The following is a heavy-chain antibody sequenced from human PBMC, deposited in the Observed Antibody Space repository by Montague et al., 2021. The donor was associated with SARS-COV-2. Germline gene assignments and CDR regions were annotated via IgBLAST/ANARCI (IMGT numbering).Heavy chain of an antibody. CDR2: IFYSGTT. CDR1: GASISSSENS. Sequence: SETLSLICTVSGASISSSENSWGWIRQSPGKGLEGFGSIFYSGTTYFNPSLRSRISISVDTSKNQFSLKVTSVTAADTAVYYCASHITFGGVVVALDYWGQGKLVTVSS. D-gene: IGHD3-16*02. J-gene: IGHJ4*02. V-gene: IGHV4-39*01. CDR3: ASHITFGGVVVALDY.